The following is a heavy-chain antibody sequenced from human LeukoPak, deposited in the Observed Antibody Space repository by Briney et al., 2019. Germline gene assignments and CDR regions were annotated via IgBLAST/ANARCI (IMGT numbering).Heavy chain of an antibody. CDR2: ISGSGSTI. CDR1: GFTFSSYA. J-gene: IGHJ4*02. V-gene: IGHV3-23*01. CDR3: ARGGYDYDY. Sequence: PGGSLRLSCAASGFTFSSYAMSWVRQAPGKGLEWVSAISGSGSTIYYADSVKGRFTISRDNAKNSLYLQMNSLRAEDTAVYYCARGGYDYDYWGQGTLVTVSS. D-gene: IGHD5-12*01.